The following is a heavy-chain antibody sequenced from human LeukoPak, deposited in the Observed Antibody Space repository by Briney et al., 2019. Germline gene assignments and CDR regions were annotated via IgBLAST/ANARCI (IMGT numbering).Heavy chain of an antibody. J-gene: IGHJ4*02. CDR1: GFTFSSYT. CDR3: ARDRWDSMVRGVIPPDY. CDR2: ISSSSSYI. V-gene: IGHV3-21*01. D-gene: IGHD3-10*01. Sequence: GGSLRLSCAASGFTFSSYTMNWVRQAPGKGLKWVSSISSSSSYIYYADSVKGRFTISRDNAKNSLYLQMNSLRADDTAVYYCARDRWDSMVRGVIPPDYWGQGTLVNVSS.